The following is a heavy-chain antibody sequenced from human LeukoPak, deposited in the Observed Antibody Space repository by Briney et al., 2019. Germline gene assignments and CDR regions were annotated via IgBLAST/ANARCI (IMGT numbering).Heavy chain of an antibody. J-gene: IGHJ3*02. CDR3: ARGLAARRGAFDI. CDR2: ISYDGSNK. Sequence: PGGSLRLSCAASGFTFSSYGMHWVRQAPGKGLEWVAVISYDGSNKYYADSVKGRFTISRDNAKNSLYLQMNSLRAEDTAVYYCARGLAARRGAFDIWGQGTMVTVSS. V-gene: IGHV3-30*03. D-gene: IGHD6-6*01. CDR1: GFTFSSYG.